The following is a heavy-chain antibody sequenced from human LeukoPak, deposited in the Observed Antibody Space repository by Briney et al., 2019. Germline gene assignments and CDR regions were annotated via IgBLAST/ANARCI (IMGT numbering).Heavy chain of an antibody. J-gene: IGHJ4*02. CDR3: AKDRTYYSDFSAYYFSPPLQHY. Sequence: GGSLRLSCAASGFTFSTHAMNWVRQAPGKGLEWVSTISGSGGSTYYADSVKGRVTISRDNSRNTVYLQMNSLRAEDTAVYYCAKDRTYYSDFSAYYFSPPLQHYWGQGTLVTVSS. D-gene: IGHD3-22*01. CDR2: ISGSGGST. V-gene: IGHV3-23*01. CDR1: GFTFSTHA.